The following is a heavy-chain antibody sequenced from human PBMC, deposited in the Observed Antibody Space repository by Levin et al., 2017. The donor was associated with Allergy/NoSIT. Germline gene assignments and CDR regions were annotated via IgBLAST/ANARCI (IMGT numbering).Heavy chain of an antibody. CDR1: GGSMSNYY. CDR2: IYDSAD. J-gene: IGHJ4*02. D-gene: IGHD1-1*01. V-gene: IGHV4-59*08. CDR3: ARYSWNRFDL. Sequence: SETLSLTCTVSGGSMSNYYWSWVRQPPGKGLEWIGYIYDSADSYNPSLRSRLTLSVDTSTRQFSLKLTSVTAADTAVYFCARYSWNRFDLSGQGTLVTVSS.